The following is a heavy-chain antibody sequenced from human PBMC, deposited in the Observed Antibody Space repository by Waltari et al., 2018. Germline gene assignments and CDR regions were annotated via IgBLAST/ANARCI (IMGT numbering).Heavy chain of an antibody. CDR2: IGAGGRPG. CDR1: GFKIKGFS. Sequence: ESGGTLAHAGTSLRLTCAASGFKIKGFSMDWVRQAPGKGPQWLSFIGAGGRPGYYEGSVRGRCTISRDDATNVVHLEMRDLREEDSATYYCARGWLENSFDLWGPGTTVTVSS. J-gene: IGHJ3*01. CDR3: ARGWLENSFDL. D-gene: IGHD6-19*01. V-gene: IGHV3-48*02.